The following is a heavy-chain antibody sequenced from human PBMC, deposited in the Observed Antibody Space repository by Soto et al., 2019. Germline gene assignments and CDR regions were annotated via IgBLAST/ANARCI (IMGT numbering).Heavy chain of an antibody. CDR2: ISAYNGNT. D-gene: IGHD2-15*01. J-gene: IGHJ4*02. Sequence: QVQLVQSGAEVKKPGASVKVSCKASGYTFTSYGISWVRQAPGQGLEWMGWISAYNGNTNYAQKLQGRVTVTTDTSTSPAYMELRSRRPDDTAVYYCVVAPHPYYFDYWGQGTLVTVPS. V-gene: IGHV1-18*01. CDR1: GYTFTSYG. CDR3: VVAPHPYYFDY.